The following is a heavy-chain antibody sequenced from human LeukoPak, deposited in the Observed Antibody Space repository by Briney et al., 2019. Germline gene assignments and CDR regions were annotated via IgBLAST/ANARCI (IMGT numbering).Heavy chain of an antibody. D-gene: IGHD3-22*01. CDR2: VYSGGST. CDR3: ASGYYDSSGYYWGGGYYYYGMDV. Sequence: GRSLRLSWAASGXTFSRYGMHWVRQAPGKGLEWVSVVYSGGSTYYADSVKGRFTISRHNSKNTLYLQMNSLGAEDTAVYYCASGYYDSSGYYWGGGYYYYGMDVWGQGTTVTVSS. V-gene: IGHV3-NL1*01. J-gene: IGHJ6*02. CDR1: GXTFSRYG.